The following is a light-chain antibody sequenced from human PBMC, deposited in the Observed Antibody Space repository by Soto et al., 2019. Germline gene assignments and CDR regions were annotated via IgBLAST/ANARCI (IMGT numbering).Light chain of an antibody. CDR1: QGISSY. CDR3: QQYNSYPYT. Sequence: AIRMTQSPSSLSASTGDRVTITCRASQGISSYLAWYQQKPGKAPKLLIYAASSLQSGVPSKFSGSGSGTDFTLTISSLQPEDFATYYCQQYNSYPYTFGQGTKVDIK. V-gene: IGKV1-8*01. CDR2: AAS. J-gene: IGKJ2*01.